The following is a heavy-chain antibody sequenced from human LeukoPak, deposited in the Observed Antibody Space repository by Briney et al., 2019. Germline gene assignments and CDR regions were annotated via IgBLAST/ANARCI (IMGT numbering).Heavy chain of an antibody. V-gene: IGHV4-34*01. Sequence: ASETLSLTCAVYGGSFRGYYWSWIRQPPGKGLEWIGEINHSGSTNYNPSLKSRVTISVDTSKNQFSLKLSSVTAADKAVYYCARGWGPYGSGSYYGYWGQGTLVTVSS. CDR1: GGSFRGYY. D-gene: IGHD3-10*01. CDR2: INHSGST. CDR3: ARGWGPYGSGSYYGY. J-gene: IGHJ4*02.